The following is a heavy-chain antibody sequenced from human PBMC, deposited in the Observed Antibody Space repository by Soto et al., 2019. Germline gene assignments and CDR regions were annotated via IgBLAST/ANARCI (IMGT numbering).Heavy chain of an antibody. CDR1: GGSLSSYP. V-gene: IGHV1-69*02. CDR2: IIPIVGLT. J-gene: IGHJ6*03. D-gene: IGHD2-8*02. CDR3: AIPTGGHDAGANDMDV. Sequence: QVQLLQSGSEVKKPGSSVKVSCRASGGSLSSYPVTWVRQAPGQGLEWMGRIIPIVGLTNYAQKFQGRVTITADKSTSTAYMELSSLRPDDAALYYCAIPTGGHDAGANDMDVCGKGTTVIVSS.